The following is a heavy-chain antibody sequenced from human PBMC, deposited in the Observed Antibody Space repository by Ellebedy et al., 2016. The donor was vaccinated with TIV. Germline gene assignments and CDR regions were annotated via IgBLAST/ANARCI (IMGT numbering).Heavy chain of an antibody. D-gene: IGHD3-10*01. CDR3: ARAHGSGRDFYYYYMDV. CDR2: IWFDGSTK. CDR1: GFTFSDHG. J-gene: IGHJ6*03. Sequence: GESLKISCEASGFTFSDHGIYWVRQAPGKGLEWVAFIWFDGSTKYHADSVKGRFTISRDNSKNTLYLQMNSVRAEDTALYFCARAHGSGRDFYYYYMDVWGRGTTVTVSS. V-gene: IGHV3-33*01.